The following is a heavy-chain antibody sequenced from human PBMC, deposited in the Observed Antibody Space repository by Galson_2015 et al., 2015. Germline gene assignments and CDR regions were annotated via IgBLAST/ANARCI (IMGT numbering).Heavy chain of an antibody. Sequence: QSGAEVKKPGESLRISCKGSGYSFTSYWISWVRQMPGKGLEWMGRIDPSDSYTNYSPSFQGHVTISADKSISTAYLQWSSLKASDAAMYYCARHSTAGGYSGYDVYLDYWGQGTLVTVSS. D-gene: IGHD5-12*01. J-gene: IGHJ4*02. CDR2: IDPSDSYT. CDR3: ARHSTAGGYSGYDVYLDY. V-gene: IGHV5-10-1*01. CDR1: GYSFTSYW.